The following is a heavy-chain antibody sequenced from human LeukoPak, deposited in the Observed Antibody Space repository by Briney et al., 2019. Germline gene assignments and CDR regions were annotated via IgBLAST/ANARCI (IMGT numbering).Heavy chain of an antibody. J-gene: IGHJ3*02. V-gene: IGHV3-74*01. CDR1: GFTFSSYW. CDR2: INSDGSST. D-gene: IGHD5-18*01. CDR3: VRDGYSYGFMLAFDI. Sequence: PGGSLRLSCAASGFTFSSYWMHWVRQAPGKGLVWVSRINSDGSSTSYADSVKGRFTISRDSAKNTLYLQMNSLRAEDTAVYYCVRDGYSYGFMLAFDIWGQGTMVTVSS.